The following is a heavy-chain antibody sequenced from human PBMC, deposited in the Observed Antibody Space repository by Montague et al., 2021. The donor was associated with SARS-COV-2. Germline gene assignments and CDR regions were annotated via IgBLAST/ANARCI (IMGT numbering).Heavy chain of an antibody. CDR2: IYHSGST. Sequence: TLSLTCSVSGDSIGSGGFYCTWIRHLPGKGLEWLGHIYHSGSTYFNPSLKSRLTMSVDTSKQHFSLNLTSVTAADTAVYYCARGGFYDCAATSCTTTDAFDIWGQGTMVTVSS. J-gene: IGHJ3*02. V-gene: IGHV4-31*03. D-gene: IGHD2-2*01. CDR3: ARGGFYDCAATSCTTTDAFDI. CDR1: GDSIGSGGFY.